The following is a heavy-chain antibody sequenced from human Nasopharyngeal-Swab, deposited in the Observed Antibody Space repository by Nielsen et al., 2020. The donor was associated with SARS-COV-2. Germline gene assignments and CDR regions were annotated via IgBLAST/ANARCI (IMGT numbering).Heavy chain of an antibody. J-gene: IGHJ6*03. V-gene: IGHV3-53*01. Sequence: WIRQPPGKGLEWVSIIYSGGATHYADSVRGRLTISRDNSKNTLYLQMNSLRAEDTAVYYCAREGYCSGGSCYSGRPYYYYYMDVWGKGTTVTVSS. CDR3: AREGYCSGGSCYSGRPYYYYYMDV. CDR2: IYSGGAT. D-gene: IGHD2-15*01.